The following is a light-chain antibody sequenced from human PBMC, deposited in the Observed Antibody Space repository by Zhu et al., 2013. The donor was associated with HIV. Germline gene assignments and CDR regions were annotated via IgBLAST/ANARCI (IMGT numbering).Light chain of an antibody. CDR3: QVWDGTSELXV. CDR2: DDS. CDR1: NIGSKR. V-gene: IGLV3-21*02. Sequence: SYVLTQPPSVSVAPGETARITCWGNNIGSKRVHWYQQRPGQAPVLVVYDDSDRPSGIPERFSGSNSGNTATLSITRVEAGDEADYYCQVWDGTSELXVFGTATKVAVL. J-gene: IGLJ1*01.